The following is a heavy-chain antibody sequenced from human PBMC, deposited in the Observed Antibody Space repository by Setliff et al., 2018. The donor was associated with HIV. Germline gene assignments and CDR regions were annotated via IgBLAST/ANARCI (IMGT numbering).Heavy chain of an antibody. CDR2: INPNSGGT. CDR1: GYTFTGYY. Sequence: ASVKVSCKASGYTFTGYYIHWVRQAPGQGLEWMGWINPNSGGTAYAQKFQGWITMTRDTSISTAYMELSRLRSDDTAVYYCARGMDYYDTSGYYQYYFDYWGQGTLVTVSS. V-gene: IGHV1-2*04. D-gene: IGHD3-22*01. CDR3: ARGMDYYDTSGYYQYYFDY. J-gene: IGHJ4*02.